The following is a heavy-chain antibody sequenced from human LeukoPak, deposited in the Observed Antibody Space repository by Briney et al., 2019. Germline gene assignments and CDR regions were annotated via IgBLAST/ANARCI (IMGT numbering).Heavy chain of an antibody. CDR2: IYYTGSN. Sequence: SETLSLTCTVSGGSISSYYWSWIRQPPGKGLEWVGYIYYTGSNYYNPSLKSRVTISVDTSKNQLSLKLSSVTAADTAVYYCAREGPRGGGNWAHDAFDMWGQGTMVTVSS. CDR1: GGSISSYY. J-gene: IGHJ3*02. D-gene: IGHD1-1*01. CDR3: AREGPRGGGNWAHDAFDM. V-gene: IGHV4-59*01.